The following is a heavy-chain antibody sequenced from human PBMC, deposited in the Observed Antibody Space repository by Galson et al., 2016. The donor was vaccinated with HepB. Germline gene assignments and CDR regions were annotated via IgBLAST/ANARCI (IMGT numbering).Heavy chain of an antibody. CDR1: GLSVTTYG. J-gene: IGHJ4*02. Sequence: SLRLSCAASGLSVTTYGMHWVRQAPGKWLEWVAVVSYDGETKYYAASVKGRFTISRNNSNNTLFLQMDSLRVDDTAVYCCARGRRYSGTHGLFDYWGQGALVTVSS. CDR2: VSYDGETK. V-gene: IGHV3-33*05. CDR3: ARGRRYSGTHGLFDY. D-gene: IGHD1-26*01.